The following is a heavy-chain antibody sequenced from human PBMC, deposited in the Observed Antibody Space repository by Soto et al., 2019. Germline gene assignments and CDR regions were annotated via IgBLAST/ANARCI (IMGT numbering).Heavy chain of an antibody. Sequence: SVKVSCKASGYTFTSYYMHWVRQAPGQGLEWMGIINPSGGSTSYAQKFQGRVTMTRDTSTSTVYMELSSLRSEDTAVYYCARVDTAMVKGFSKYCNYGMDIWGQGPTVTVPS. CDR2: INPSGGST. D-gene: IGHD5-18*01. CDR1: GYTFTSYY. CDR3: ARVDTAMVKGFSKYCNYGMDI. J-gene: IGHJ6*02. V-gene: IGHV1-46*01.